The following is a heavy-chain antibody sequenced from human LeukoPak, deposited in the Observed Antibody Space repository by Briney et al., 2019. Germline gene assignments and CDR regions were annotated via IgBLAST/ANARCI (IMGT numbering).Heavy chain of an antibody. V-gene: IGHV1-3*03. CDR2: INAGNGNT. D-gene: IGHD3-22*01. J-gene: IGHJ3*02. Sequence: ASVKVSCKASGYTFTSYAMHWVRQAPGQRLEWMGWINAGNGNTKYSQEFQGRVTITRDTSASTAYMELSSLRSEDTAVYYCARDRGVVTIHAFDIWGQGTMVTVSS. CDR1: GYTFTSYA. CDR3: ARDRGVVTIHAFDI.